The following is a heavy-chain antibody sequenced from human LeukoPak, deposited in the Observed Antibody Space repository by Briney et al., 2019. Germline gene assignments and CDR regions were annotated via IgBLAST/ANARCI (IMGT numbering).Heavy chain of an antibody. CDR1: GYTFTSYG. D-gene: IGHD4-17*01. CDR2: ISAYNGDT. CDR3: ARERGRTVFYDY. J-gene: IGHJ4*02. Sequence: ASVKVSCKASGYTFTSYGISWVRQAPGQGLEWMGWISAYNGDTNYAQKLQGRVTMTTDTSTSTAYMELRGLRSDDTAVYYCARERGRTVFYDYWGQGTLVTVSS. V-gene: IGHV1-18*01.